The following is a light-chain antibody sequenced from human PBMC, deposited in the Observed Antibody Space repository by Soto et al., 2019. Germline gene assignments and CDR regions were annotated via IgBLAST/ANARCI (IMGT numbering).Light chain of an antibody. V-gene: IGKV3-11*01. CDR3: QQRSDWPIT. CDR2: DAS. J-gene: IGKJ5*01. CDR1: QSVSTY. Sequence: EIALTQSPASLSLSPGEGATLSCRASQSVSTYLAWFQQKFGQPPRLLIYDASKRATGIPARFSGSGSGTDFTLTISSLDPADFAVYYCQQRSDWPITFGQGTRLEIK.